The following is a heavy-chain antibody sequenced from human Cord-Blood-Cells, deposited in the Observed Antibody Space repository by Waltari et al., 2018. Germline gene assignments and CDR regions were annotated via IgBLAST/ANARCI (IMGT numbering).Heavy chain of an antibody. J-gene: IGHJ4*02. CDR1: GCSISSSSYY. Sequence: QLQLQESGPGLVKPSETLSLTCTVSGCSISSSSYYWGWIRQPPGKGLEWIGSIYYSGSTYYNPSLKSRVTISVDTSKNQFSLKLSSVTAADTAVYYCARHLQLTGDFDYWGQGTLVTVSS. V-gene: IGHV4-39*01. CDR2: IYYSGST. D-gene: IGHD7-27*01. CDR3: ARHLQLTGDFDY.